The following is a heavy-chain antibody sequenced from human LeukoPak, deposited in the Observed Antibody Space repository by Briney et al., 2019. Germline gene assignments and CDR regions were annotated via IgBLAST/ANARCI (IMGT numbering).Heavy chain of an antibody. V-gene: IGHV1-69*13. CDR2: IIPSFGKT. CDR1: GGSFSTYG. D-gene: IGHD3-22*01. CDR3: AREKSSGSAFYFDY. J-gene: IGHJ4*02. Sequence: SVKVSCKASGGSFSTYGFNWVRQAPGQGLEWMGGIIPSFGKTNYAQNFQGRVTITADESTSTAYMELSSLRSDDTAVYYCAREKSSGSAFYFDYWGQGTLVTVSS.